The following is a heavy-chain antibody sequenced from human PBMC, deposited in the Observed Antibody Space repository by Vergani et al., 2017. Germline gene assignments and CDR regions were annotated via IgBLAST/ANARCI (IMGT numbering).Heavy chain of an antibody. CDR3: AKDTHSGQRADR. D-gene: IGHD6-19*01. V-gene: IGHV4-59*11. Sequence: QVQLQESGPGLVKSSETLSLTCSVSFDSIRNLYCNWIRQPPGKGLEWIGSIHYSENTNYNPSLKTRVTISVDTSKNQFSLTLTSVTAADTAVYYCAKDTHSGQRADRWGQGILVTVTS. J-gene: IGHJ5*02. CDR1: FDSIRNLY. CDR2: IHYSENT.